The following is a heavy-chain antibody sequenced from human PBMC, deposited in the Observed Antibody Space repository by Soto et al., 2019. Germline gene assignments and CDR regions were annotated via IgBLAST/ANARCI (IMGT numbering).Heavy chain of an antibody. J-gene: IGHJ4*02. V-gene: IGHV4-34*01. CDR3: ARGRSGSNRHFDY. CDR2: LNHSGST. CDR1: GGSFSGYY. D-gene: IGHD5-12*01. Sequence: QVQLQQWGAGLLKPSETLSLTCAVYGGSFSGYYWRWIRQPPGKGLEWIGELNHSGSTNYNPSLKSRVAISVDTSKNQFSLKLSSVTAADSAVYYCARGRSGSNRHFDYWGQGTLVTVSS.